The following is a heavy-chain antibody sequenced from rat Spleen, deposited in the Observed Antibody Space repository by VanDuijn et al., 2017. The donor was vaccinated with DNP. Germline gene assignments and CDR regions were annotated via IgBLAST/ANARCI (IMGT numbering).Heavy chain of an antibody. CDR3: TRSSTGRGFAY. CDR2: ITNTGDST. D-gene: IGHD5-1*01. Sequence: EVLLVESDGGLVQPGRSLKLSCAVSGITFSDHNMAWVRQAPKKGLEWVASITNTGDSTYYSDSVKGRFSLSRDNAKSTLYLQVNSLRSEDTATYYCTRSSTGRGFAYWGQGTLVTVSS. V-gene: IGHV5-7*01. J-gene: IGHJ3*01. CDR1: GITFSDHN.